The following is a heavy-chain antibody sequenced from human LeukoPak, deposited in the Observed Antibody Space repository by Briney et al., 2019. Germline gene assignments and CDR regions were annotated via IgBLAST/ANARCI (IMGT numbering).Heavy chain of an antibody. J-gene: IGHJ4*02. CDR3: ARHAGGIAASGTRPFDY. V-gene: IGHV4-39*01. CDR2: ISYTGST. D-gene: IGHD6-13*01. Sequence: SETLSLTCSVSGDSIRSGTYSWGWIRQPPGKGLEWIGSISYTGSTYYNPSLKSRVTISVDTSKNQFPLKMSSVTAADTAVYYCARHAGGIAASGTRPFDYWGQGTLVTLSS. CDR1: GDSIRSGTYS.